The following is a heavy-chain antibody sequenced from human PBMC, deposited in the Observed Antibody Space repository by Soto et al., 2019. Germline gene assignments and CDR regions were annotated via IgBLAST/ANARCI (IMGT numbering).Heavy chain of an antibody. CDR3: ARQGRNTKIVILRHYATGF. D-gene: IGHD3-22*01. V-gene: IGHV4-39*01. Sequence: PSETLSLTCSVSSGSICSNSYLWGWIRQPPGKGLEWIGAILYSGDTYYSESLKSRVTMSVDTAKNQFSLKLNSVTAADTAVYYCARQGRNTKIVILRHYATGFWGQGTAVTVSS. CDR2: ILYSGDT. J-gene: IGHJ6*02. CDR1: SGSICSNSYL.